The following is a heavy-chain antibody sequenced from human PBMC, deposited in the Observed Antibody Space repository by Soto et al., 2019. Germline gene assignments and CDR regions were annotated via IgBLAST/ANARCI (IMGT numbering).Heavy chain of an antibody. D-gene: IGHD2-2*01. V-gene: IGHV1-18*01. J-gene: IGHJ4*02. CDR1: GYTFTSYG. CDR2: ISAYNGNT. CDR3: ASVACSSTSCLGEFDY. Sequence: ASVKVSCKASGYTFTSYGISWVRQAPGQGLEWMGWISAYNGNTNYAQKLQGRVTMTTDTSTSTAYMELRSLRSDDTAVYYCASVACSSTSCLGEFDYWGQGTLVTVSP.